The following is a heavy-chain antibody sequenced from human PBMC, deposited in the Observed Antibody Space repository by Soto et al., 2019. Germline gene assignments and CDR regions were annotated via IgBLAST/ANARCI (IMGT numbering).Heavy chain of an antibody. D-gene: IGHD3-9*01. CDR3: ARDGYDILTGYPGYNWFDP. CDR2: IYYSGST. Sequence: PSETLSLTCTVSGGSVSSGSYYWSWIRQPPGKGLEWIGYIYYSGSTNYNPSLKSRVTISVDTSKNQFSLKLSSVTAADTAVYYCARDGYDILTGYPGYNWFDPWGQGTLVTVSS. V-gene: IGHV4-61*01. CDR1: GGSVSSGSYY. J-gene: IGHJ5*02.